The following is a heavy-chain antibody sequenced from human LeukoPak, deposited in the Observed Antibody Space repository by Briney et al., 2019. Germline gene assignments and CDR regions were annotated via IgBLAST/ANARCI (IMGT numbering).Heavy chain of an antibody. J-gene: IGHJ4*02. CDR1: GGSISSGGYY. CDR2: IYHSGST. CDR3: AREPPGDGFQDY. Sequence: SQTLSLTCTVSGGSISSGGYYWSWIRQPPGKGLEWIGYIYHSGSTYYNPSLKSRVTISVDRSKIQFSLKLSSVTAADTAVYYCAREPPGDGFQDYWGQGTLVTVSS. V-gene: IGHV4-30-2*01. D-gene: IGHD5-24*01.